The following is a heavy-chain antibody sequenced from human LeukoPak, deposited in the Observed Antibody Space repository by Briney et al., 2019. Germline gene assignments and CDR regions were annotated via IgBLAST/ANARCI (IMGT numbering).Heavy chain of an antibody. Sequence: GGSLRLSCAASGFTFSGYAMSWVRQAPGKGLEWVSSISGSAGSTYYADSVKGRLTVSRDNSKNTLYLQMNSLRAEDTAVYYCAKDIWVYSAYARDYSDYWGQGTLVTVSS. V-gene: IGHV3-23*01. CDR3: AKDIWVYSAYARDYSDY. D-gene: IGHD5-12*01. J-gene: IGHJ4*02. CDR2: ISGSAGST. CDR1: GFTFSGYA.